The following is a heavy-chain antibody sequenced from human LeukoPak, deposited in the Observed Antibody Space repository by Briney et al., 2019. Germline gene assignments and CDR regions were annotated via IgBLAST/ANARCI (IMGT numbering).Heavy chain of an antibody. V-gene: IGHV3-23*01. D-gene: IGHD6-13*01. Sequence: GGSLRLSCAASGFTFRSYGMNWVRQAPGKGLEWVSAISGSGGSTYYADSVKGRFTISRDNSKNTLYLQMNSLRAEDTAVYYCAKDVGSSWSLDYWGQGTLVTVSS. CDR1: GFTFRSYG. CDR2: ISGSGGST. CDR3: AKDVGSSWSLDY. J-gene: IGHJ4*02.